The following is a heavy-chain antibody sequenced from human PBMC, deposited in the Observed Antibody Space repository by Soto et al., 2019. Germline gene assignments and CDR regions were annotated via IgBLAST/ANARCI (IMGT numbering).Heavy chain of an antibody. D-gene: IGHD3-16*02. J-gene: IGHJ4*02. CDR2: ISGSGGST. V-gene: IGHV3-23*01. Sequence: GGSLRLSCAASGFTFSSYAMSWVRQAPGKGLEWVSAISGSGGSTYYADSVKGRFTISRDNSKNTLYLQMNSLRAEDTAVYYCAKDLQAITFGGVIVSDYWGQGTLVTVSS. CDR3: AKDLQAITFGGVIVSDY. CDR1: GFTFSSYA.